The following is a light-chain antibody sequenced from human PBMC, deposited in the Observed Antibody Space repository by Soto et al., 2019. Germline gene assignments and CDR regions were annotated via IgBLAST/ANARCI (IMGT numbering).Light chain of an antibody. Sequence: DIKMTQSPSSLPASVGVRISITCRAGQSNGTSSRWYQQKLGKATKLVLSDPSHLQSGVPSRFSGSGSETGFTLTISSLQPEDFATYYCQQSYSAPRTFGQGTKVDIK. CDR2: DPS. V-gene: IGKV1-39*01. J-gene: IGKJ2*01. CDR1: QSNGTS. CDR3: QQSYSAPRT.